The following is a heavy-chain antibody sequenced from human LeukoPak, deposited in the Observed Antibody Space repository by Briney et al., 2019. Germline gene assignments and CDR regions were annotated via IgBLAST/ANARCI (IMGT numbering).Heavy chain of an antibody. D-gene: IGHD2-2*01. Sequence: SETLSLTCAIYGGSFSGYYWSWIRQPPGKGLEWIGEINHSGSTNYNPSLKSRVTISVDKSKNQVSLKLSSVTAADTAVYYCARAWGCSSTSCYPYFDYWGQGTLVTVSS. CDR1: GGSFSGYY. J-gene: IGHJ4*02. CDR2: INHSGST. V-gene: IGHV4-34*01. CDR3: ARAWGCSSTSCYPYFDY.